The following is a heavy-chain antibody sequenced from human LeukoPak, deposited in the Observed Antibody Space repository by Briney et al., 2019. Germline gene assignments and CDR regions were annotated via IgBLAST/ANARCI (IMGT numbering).Heavy chain of an antibody. CDR3: ARANHWFDS. Sequence: ASVKVSCKASGGTFSSYAISWVRQAPGQGLEWMGIINPSGGSASYAQKFQGRVTMTRDTSTSTAYMELSSLRSEDTAVYYCARANHWFDSWGQGTLVTVSS. V-gene: IGHV1-46*01. CDR2: INPSGGSA. CDR1: GGTFSSYA. J-gene: IGHJ5*01.